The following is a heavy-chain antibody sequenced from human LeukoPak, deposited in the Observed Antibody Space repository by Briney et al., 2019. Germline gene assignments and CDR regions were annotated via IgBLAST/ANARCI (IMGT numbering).Heavy chain of an antibody. CDR2: ISYDGNDK. CDR3: ARGIAVAGTFVWFDP. CDR1: GFTFSIYD. V-gene: IGHV3-30*03. J-gene: IGHJ5*02. Sequence: PGGSLRLSCAASGFTFSIYDMHWVRQAPGKGLEWVAVISYDGNDKYYSDSVKGRFTISRDNSKNTLYLQMNSQRAEDTAVYYCARGIAVAGTFVWFDPWGQGTLVTVSS. D-gene: IGHD6-19*01.